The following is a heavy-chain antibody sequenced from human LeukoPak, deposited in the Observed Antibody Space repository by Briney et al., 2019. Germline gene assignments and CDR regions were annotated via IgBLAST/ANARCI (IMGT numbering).Heavy chain of an antibody. V-gene: IGHV3-66*02. D-gene: IGHD6-13*01. J-gene: IGHJ6*02. CDR1: GFTVSSNY. CDR3: ARGDSSSWKNYYYYYGMDV. Sequence: GGSLRLSCAASGFTVSSNYMSWVRQAPGKGLEWVSAIYSGGTTYYADSVKGRFTISRDNSKNTLYLQMNSLRAEDTAVYYCARGDSSSWKNYYYYYGMDVWGQGTTVTVSS. CDR2: IYSGGTT.